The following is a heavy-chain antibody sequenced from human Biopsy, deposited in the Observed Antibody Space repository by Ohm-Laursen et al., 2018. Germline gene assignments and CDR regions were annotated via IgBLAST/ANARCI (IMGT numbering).Heavy chain of an antibody. CDR2: ISNSGTT. CDR3: ARLSTLFGVADFTDD. V-gene: IGHV4-59*08. CDR1: GVSISTYY. D-gene: IGHD3-3*01. Sequence: SETLSLTCTVSGVSISTYYWSWIRQPPGKGLQWIGSISNSGTTKSSPSLKSRVNISLHTSKNQLSLKLTSVTAADTAVYYCARLSTLFGVADFTDDWGQGTLVTVSS. J-gene: IGHJ4*02.